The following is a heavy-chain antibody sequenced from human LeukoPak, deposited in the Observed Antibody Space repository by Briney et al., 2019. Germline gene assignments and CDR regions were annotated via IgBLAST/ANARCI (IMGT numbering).Heavy chain of an antibody. CDR1: GGSISSYY. V-gene: IGHV4-4*07. J-gene: IGHJ3*02. CDR2: IYTSGST. D-gene: IGHD4-17*01. Sequence: SETLSLTCTVSGGSISSYYWSWIRQPAGKGLEWIGRIYTSGSTNYNPSLKSRVTMSVDTSKNQFSLKLSSVTAADTAVYFCASSLEGTAVILRGKAFDIWGQGTMVTVSS. CDR3: ASSLEGTAVILRGKAFDI.